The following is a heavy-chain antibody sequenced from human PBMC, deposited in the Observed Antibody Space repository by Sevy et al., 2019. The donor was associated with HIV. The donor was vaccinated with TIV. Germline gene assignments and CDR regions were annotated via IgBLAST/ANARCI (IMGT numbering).Heavy chain of an antibody. CDR3: AKGDEPAADYADYVPNAFDI. V-gene: IGHV3-23*01. Sequence: GGSLRLSCAASGFGLNGNAMSWVRQAPGKGLEWVSSISGPGALTYYAESVKGRFTISRDNSKNTLFLQMNSLRAEDTALYYCAKGDEPAADYADYVPNAFDIWGQGTMVTVSS. CDR2: ISGPGALT. CDR1: GFGLNGNA. D-gene: IGHD4-17*01. J-gene: IGHJ3*02.